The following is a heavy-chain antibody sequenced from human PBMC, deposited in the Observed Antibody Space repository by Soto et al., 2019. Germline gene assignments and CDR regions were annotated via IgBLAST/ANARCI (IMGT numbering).Heavy chain of an antibody. CDR1: GGTVASSHW. V-gene: IGHV4-4*02. Sequence: SETLSLTCGVCGGTVASSHWWSWVRQSPGRRLEWFGNVYHTGDTNFNPSLQSRVTFSVDKSNNQFSLRLTSVTAADTAVYLSARAIVTGAGNNYFDPWDTRTLIIVSS. D-gene: IGHD2-21*02. CDR2: VYHTGDT. J-gene: IGHJ5*02. CDR3: ARAIVTGAGNNYFDP.